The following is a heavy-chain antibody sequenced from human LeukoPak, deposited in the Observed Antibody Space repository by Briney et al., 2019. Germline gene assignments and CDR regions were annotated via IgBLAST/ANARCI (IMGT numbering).Heavy chain of an antibody. CDR2: ISYDGSNK. CDR3: AKDWGTYYYDSLDY. V-gene: IGHV3-30-3*01. Sequence: PGGSLRLSCAASGFTFSSYAMHWVRQAPGKGLEWVAVISYDGSNKYYADSVKGRFTISRDNSKNTLYLQMNSLRAEDTAVYYCAKDWGTYYYDSLDYWGQGTLVTVSS. D-gene: IGHD3-22*01. J-gene: IGHJ4*02. CDR1: GFTFSSYA.